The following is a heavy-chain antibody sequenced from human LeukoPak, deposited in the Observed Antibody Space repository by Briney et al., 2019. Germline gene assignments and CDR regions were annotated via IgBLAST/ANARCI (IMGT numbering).Heavy chain of an antibody. CDR2: ISHDGSNK. D-gene: IGHD6-6*01. Sequence: GTSLRLSCAASGFTFSSYATHWVRQAPGKGLEWVAVISHDGSNKYYADSVKGRFTISRDNSKNTVYLQMNSLRAEDTAVYYCAREAIAARMVDYWGQGTLVTVSS. J-gene: IGHJ4*02. CDR3: AREAIAARMVDY. V-gene: IGHV3-30*01. CDR1: GFTFSSYA.